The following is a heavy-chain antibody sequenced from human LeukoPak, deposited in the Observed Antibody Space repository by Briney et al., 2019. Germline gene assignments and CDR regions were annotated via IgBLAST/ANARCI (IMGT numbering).Heavy chain of an antibody. D-gene: IGHD3-3*01. J-gene: IGHJ5*02. CDR2: ITGSGTGT. V-gene: IGHV3-43*02. CDR1: GFTFSSYW. Sequence: PGGSLRLSCAASGFTFSSYWMHWVRQAPGKGLQWVSVITGSGTGTDYADSVKGRFTISRDNGRNSLYLQMNSLRIEDTALYYCAKDMDHYDFWTGGFDPWGQGTLVTVSS. CDR3: AKDMDHYDFWTGGFDP.